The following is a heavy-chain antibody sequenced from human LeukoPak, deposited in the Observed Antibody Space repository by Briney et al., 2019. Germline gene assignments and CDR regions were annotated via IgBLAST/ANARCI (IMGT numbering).Heavy chain of an antibody. CDR3: AKANYYDSSFDY. J-gene: IGHJ4*02. D-gene: IGHD3-22*01. CDR1: GFTFSSYG. CDR2: ISGSGGST. Sequence: GGSLRLSCAASGFTFSSYGMSWVRQAPGKGLEWVSAISGSGGSTYYADSVKGRFTISRDNSKNTLYLQMNSLRAEDTAVYYCAKANYYDSSFDYWGQGTLVTVSS. V-gene: IGHV3-23*01.